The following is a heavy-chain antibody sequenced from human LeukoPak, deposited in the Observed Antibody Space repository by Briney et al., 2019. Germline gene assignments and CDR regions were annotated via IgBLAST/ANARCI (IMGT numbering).Heavy chain of an antibody. CDR2: INWNGGST. CDR1: GFTFDDYG. D-gene: IGHD3-3*01. J-gene: IGHJ4*02. Sequence: GGSLRLSCAASGFTFDDYGMSWVRLAPGKGLEWVAGINWNGGSTAYADSVKGRFTISRDNAKTSLYLQMNSLRAEDTALYYCARDVNDFWSGYYVYWGQGTRVTVSS. CDR3: ARDVNDFWSGYYVY. V-gene: IGHV3-20*04.